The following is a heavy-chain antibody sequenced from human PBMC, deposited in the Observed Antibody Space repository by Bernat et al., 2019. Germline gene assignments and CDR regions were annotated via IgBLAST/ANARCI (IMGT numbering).Heavy chain of an antibody. V-gene: IGHV2-70*04. CDR3: AWTDSSGWYSGAFDI. CDR2: IDWDDDK. CDR1: GFSLSTSGMR. D-gene: IGHD6-19*01. Sequence: CTFSGFSLSTSGMRVSWIRQPPGKALEWLARIDWDDDKFYSTSLKTRLTISKDTSKNQVVLTMTNMDPVDTATYYCAWTDSSGWYSGAFDIWGPGTMV. J-gene: IGHJ3*02.